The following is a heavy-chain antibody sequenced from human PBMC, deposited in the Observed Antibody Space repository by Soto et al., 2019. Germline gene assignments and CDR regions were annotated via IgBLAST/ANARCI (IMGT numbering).Heavy chain of an antibody. V-gene: IGHV4-39*01. CDR1: GGSISNSSYY. CDR2: IYYSGST. CDR3: ARPQATTVTTSGSAFDI. D-gene: IGHD4-17*01. J-gene: IGHJ3*02. Sequence: SETLSLTCTVSGGSISNSSYYWGWIRQTPGKGLEWIGSIYYSGSTYYNPSLKSRVTISVDTSKNQFSLKLSSVTAADTAVYYCARPQATTVTTSGSAFDIWGQGTMVT.